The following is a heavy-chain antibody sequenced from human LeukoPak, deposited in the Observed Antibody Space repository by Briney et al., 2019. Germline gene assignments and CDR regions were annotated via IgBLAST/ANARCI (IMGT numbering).Heavy chain of an antibody. Sequence: SVKVSCKASGGTFSSYAINWARQAPGQGLEWMGGIIPLFGSANYAQKFQGRVTITADKSTSTAYMELSSLRSEDTAVYYCAREFEGAGRRRGDAFDIWGQGTMVTVSS. CDR2: IIPLFGSA. V-gene: IGHV1-69*06. D-gene: IGHD6-6*01. CDR1: GGTFSSYA. J-gene: IGHJ3*02. CDR3: AREFEGAGRRRGDAFDI.